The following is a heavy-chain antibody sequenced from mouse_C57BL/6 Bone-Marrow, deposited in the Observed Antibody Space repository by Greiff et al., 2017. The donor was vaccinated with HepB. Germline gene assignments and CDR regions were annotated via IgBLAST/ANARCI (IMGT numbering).Heavy chain of an antibody. CDR2: IYPRDGST. D-gene: IGHD1-1*01. CDR3: ARWYYGSSSSYWYFDV. Sequence: QVQLQQSGPELVKPGASVKLSCKASGYTFTSYDINWVKQRSGQGLEWIGWIYPRDGSTKYNEKFKGKATLTVDTSSSTAYMELHSLTSEDSAVYFCARWYYGSSSSYWYFDVWGTGTTVTVST. J-gene: IGHJ1*03. V-gene: IGHV1-85*01. CDR1: GYTFTSYD.